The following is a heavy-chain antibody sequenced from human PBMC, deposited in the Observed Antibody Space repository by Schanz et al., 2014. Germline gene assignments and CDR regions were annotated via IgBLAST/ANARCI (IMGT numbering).Heavy chain of an antibody. CDR3: ARLMVPGWFDP. D-gene: IGHD3-10*01. CDR1: GGSISSSTYY. CDR2: IDDTGST. V-gene: IGHV4-39*01. J-gene: IGHJ5*02. Sequence: QLQLQESGPGLVIPSETLSLTCTVSGGSISSSTYYWGWIRQPPGKGPEWIGTIDDTGSTYYTPSRGGRPPMPVATSKSQLSVHLPSVTAADTAVYYCARLMVPGWFDPWGQGQLVTVSS.